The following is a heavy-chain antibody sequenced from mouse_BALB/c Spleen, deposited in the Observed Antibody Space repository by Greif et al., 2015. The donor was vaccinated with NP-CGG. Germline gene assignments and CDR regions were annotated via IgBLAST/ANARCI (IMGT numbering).Heavy chain of an antibody. CDR3: KRYSSYFDY. CDR2: ISPGNGDI. J-gene: IGHJ2*01. Sequence: QVQLQQSHAELVKPGAPVKISCKASGYTFTDHAIHWVKQNPEQGLAWIGYISPGNGDIKYNEKFRGKATLTADKSSSTACRQLNSLASEDSAVYFGKRYSSYFDYWGQGTTLAVPT. V-gene: IGHV1S53*02. CDR1: GYTFTDHA.